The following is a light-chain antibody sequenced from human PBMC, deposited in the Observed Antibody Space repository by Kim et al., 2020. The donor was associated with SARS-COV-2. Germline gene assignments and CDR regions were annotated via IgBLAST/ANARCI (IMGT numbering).Light chain of an antibody. CDR2: DTS. CDR1: HTVSGF. Sequence: IVLTQSPATLSLSPGERATLSCMASHTVSGFLAWYQQKPGQAPRLLIYDTSNRATGIPARFSGSMSGTDFTLTISSLEPEDFAVYYCQQRSNWPLTFGGGTKVDIK. V-gene: IGKV3-11*01. CDR3: QQRSNWPLT. J-gene: IGKJ4*01.